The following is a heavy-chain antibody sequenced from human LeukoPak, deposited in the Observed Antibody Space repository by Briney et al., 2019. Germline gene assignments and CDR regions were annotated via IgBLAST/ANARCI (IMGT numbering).Heavy chain of an antibody. D-gene: IGHD2-2*01. CDR2: INYSGST. CDR3: ASTNCSSPRCYGANWFDP. CDR1: GGSISSGDYY. Sequence: SETLSLTCTVSGGSISSGDYYWSWIRQPPGKGLEWIGYINYSGSTFHYNPSLKSRVTISVDTSKNQFSLRLNSVTVADSAVYYCASTNCSSPRCYGANWFDPWGQGTLVTVSS. J-gene: IGHJ5*02. V-gene: IGHV4-30-4*01.